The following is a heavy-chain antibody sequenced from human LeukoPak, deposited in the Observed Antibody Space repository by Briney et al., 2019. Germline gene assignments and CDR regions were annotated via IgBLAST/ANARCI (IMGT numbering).Heavy chain of an antibody. D-gene: IGHD3-10*01. CDR1: GLTFSSHA. J-gene: IGHJ3*02. V-gene: IGHV3-23*01. CDR3: AKPGLGSNAFDI. Sequence: GGSLRLSCAASGLTFSSHAMSWVRQAPGKGLEWVSAIGDDVVSTYYAESVKGRFTISRDNSKNTLYLQMNSLRAEDTAVYYCAKPGLGSNAFDIWGQGTMVTVPS. CDR2: IGDDVVST.